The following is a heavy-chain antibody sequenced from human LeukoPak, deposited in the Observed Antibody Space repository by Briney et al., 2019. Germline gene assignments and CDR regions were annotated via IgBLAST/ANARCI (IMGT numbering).Heavy chain of an antibody. D-gene: IGHD3-22*01. CDR3: AKGDYYDSSGYYSHDFDY. V-gene: IGHV3-30*18. CDR2: ISYDGSNK. J-gene: IGHJ4*02. CDR1: GFTFSSYG. Sequence: GGSLRLPCVVSGFTFSSYGMHWVRQAPGKGLEWAAVISYDGSNKYYADSVKGRFTISRDNSKNTLYLQMNSLRAEDTAVYYCAKGDYYDSSGYYSHDFDYWGQGTLVTVSS.